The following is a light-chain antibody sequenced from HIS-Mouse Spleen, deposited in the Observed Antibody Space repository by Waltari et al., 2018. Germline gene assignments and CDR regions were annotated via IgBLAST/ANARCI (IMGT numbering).Light chain of an antibody. CDR2: QDS. CDR3: QVWDSSTAV. Sequence: SYELTQPPSVSVSPGQTASITCSGDKLGDKYACWYQQKPGQSPVLVIYQDSQRPSGIPERFSGSNSGNTATLTISGTQAMDEADYYCQVWDSSTAVFGGGTKLTVL. V-gene: IGLV3-1*01. J-gene: IGLJ2*01. CDR1: KLGDKY.